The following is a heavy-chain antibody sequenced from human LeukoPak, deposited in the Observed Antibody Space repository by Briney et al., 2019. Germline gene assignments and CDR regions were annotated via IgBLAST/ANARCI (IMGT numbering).Heavy chain of an antibody. CDR1: GGSISSNSYY. V-gene: IGHV4-39*06. CDR2: INQSGST. CDR3: ARRGLPIAETGTIDH. J-gene: IGHJ4*02. D-gene: IGHD6-19*01. Sequence: KPSETLSLTCTVSGGSISSNSYYWGWIRQPPGKGLEWIGEINQSGSTNYNPSLKSRVTISVDTSKNQFALNLRSVTAADTAVYYCARRGLPIAETGTIDHWGQGTLVTVSS.